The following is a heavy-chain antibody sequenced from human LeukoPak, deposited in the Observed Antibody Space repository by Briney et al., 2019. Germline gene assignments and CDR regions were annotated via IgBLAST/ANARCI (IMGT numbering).Heavy chain of an antibody. CDR1: AYTFTSYG. CDR3: AREMATIVTQFDY. Sequence: SVSVSCNASAYTFTSYGISWVRQPPGQGLEWMGWISLYNGNTTYAQKLQGSVTMPTDTSTSTAYMELRSLRSDDTAVYYCAREMATIVTQFDYWGQGTLVTV. V-gene: IGHV1-18*01. D-gene: IGHD5-24*01. J-gene: IGHJ4*02. CDR2: ISLYNGNT.